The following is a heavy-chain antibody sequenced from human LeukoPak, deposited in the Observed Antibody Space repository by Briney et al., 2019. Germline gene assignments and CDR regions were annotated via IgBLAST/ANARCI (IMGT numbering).Heavy chain of an antibody. D-gene: IGHD3-9*01. J-gene: IGHJ4*02. Sequence: RASVKVSCKASGYTLTSYGISWVRQAPGQGLEWMGWISGYNGNTNYAQKLLGRVTMTTDTSTSTAYMELRSLRSDDTAVYYCARDYLYDFLTGYYSDYWGQGTLVTVSS. CDR3: ARDYLYDFLTGYYSDY. CDR2: ISGYNGNT. V-gene: IGHV1-18*04. CDR1: GYTLTSYG.